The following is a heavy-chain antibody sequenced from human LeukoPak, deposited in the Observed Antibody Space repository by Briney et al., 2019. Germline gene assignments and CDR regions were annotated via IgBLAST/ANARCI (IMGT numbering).Heavy chain of an antibody. CDR3: VRGHNWDDAFDI. Sequence: SETLSLTCSVSGGSMNSYYWTWIRQPAGKGLEWIGRIHSSGSRNYNPSLKSRVTMAIDTSKNQFSLNLRSVTAADSALYYCVRGHNWDDAFDIWGQGTMVTVSS. V-gene: IGHV4-4*07. CDR1: GGSMNSYY. D-gene: IGHD1-26*01. CDR2: IHSSGSR. J-gene: IGHJ3*02.